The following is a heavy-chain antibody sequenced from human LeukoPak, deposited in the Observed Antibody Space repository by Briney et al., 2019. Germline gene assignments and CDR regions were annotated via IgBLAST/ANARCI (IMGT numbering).Heavy chain of an antibody. D-gene: IGHD6-6*01. J-gene: IGHJ4*02. CDR2: IRYDGSNK. V-gene: IGHV3-30*02. CDR1: GFIFSSYG. CDR3: AKRDSSSSGYSFAY. Sequence: GLSLRLSCAASGFIFSSYGMHWVRQAPGKGLEGVAFIRYDGSNKYYADSVKGRFTISRDNSKNTLYLQMDSLRTEDTAVYYCAKRDSSSSGYSFAYWGQGTLVTVSS.